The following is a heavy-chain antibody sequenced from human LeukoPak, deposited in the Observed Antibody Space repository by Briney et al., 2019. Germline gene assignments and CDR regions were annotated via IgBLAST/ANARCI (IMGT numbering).Heavy chain of an antibody. CDR1: GFTFSSYG. CDR3: AKEADSSGYYSNFDY. J-gene: IGHJ4*02. V-gene: IGHV3-33*06. Sequence: GRSLRLSCAASGFTFSSYGMHWVRQAPGKGLEWVAVIWYDGSNKYYADFVKGRFTISRDNSKNTLYLQMNSLRAEDTAVYYCAKEADSSGYYSNFDYWGQGTLVTVSS. CDR2: IWYDGSNK. D-gene: IGHD3-22*01.